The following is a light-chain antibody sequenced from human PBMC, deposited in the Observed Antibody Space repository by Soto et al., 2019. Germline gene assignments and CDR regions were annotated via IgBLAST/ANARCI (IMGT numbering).Light chain of an antibody. J-gene: IGKJ1*01. CDR1: QTVERW. Sequence: DIQMTQSPSTLPESVVDRVTISCRASQTVERWLAWYQQKPGKAPKLLISDVSSLERGVPSRFSGSGSGTEFTLTINNLQPDDFATYYCQQYNSYSWTFGQGTKVDIK. CDR2: DVS. V-gene: IGKV1-5*01. CDR3: QQYNSYSWT.